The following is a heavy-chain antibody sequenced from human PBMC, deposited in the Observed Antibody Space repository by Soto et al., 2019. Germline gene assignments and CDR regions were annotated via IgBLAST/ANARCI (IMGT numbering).Heavy chain of an antibody. CDR1: GYTFTSYD. D-gene: IGHD6-13*01. Sequence: GASVKVSCKASGYTFTSYDINWVRQATGQGLEWMGWMNPNSGIADYAQKFQGRVTITADKSTSTAYMELSSLRSEDTAVYYCARAPKEYSSSWYSLDEYFQHWGQGTLVTVSS. CDR3: ARAPKEYSSSWYSLDEYFQH. V-gene: IGHV1-8*01. CDR2: MNPNSGIA. J-gene: IGHJ1*01.